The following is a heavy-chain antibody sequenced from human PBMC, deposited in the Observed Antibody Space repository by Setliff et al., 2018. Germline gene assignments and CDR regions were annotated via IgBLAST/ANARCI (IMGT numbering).Heavy chain of an antibody. CDR2: IYYSGST. Sequence: LSLTCIVSGGSVRSSAYYWAWIRRSPGKGLEWLGSIYYSGSTSYNLSLKSRLSISVDTSKNQFSLKLNFVTAEDTAVYYCARHPASGSYYGGSIYYFDHWGQGTLVTVSS. V-gene: IGHV4-39*01. J-gene: IGHJ4*02. D-gene: IGHD1-26*01. CDR3: ARHPASGSYYGGSIYYFDH. CDR1: GGSVRSSAYY.